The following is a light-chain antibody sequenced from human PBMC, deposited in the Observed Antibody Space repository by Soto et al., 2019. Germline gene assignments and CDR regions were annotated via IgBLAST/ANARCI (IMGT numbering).Light chain of an antibody. CDR3: QQYLTYSSLT. CDR1: QSISTW. CDR2: DAS. Sequence: DMQMTQSPSTLSASVGDRVTMTCRASQSISTWLAWYQQKIGKAPKLLIYDASTLESGVPSRFSGSGSGTEFTLTISSLQPDDFATYYCQQYLTYSSLTFGGGTKVDIK. V-gene: IGKV1-5*01. J-gene: IGKJ4*01.